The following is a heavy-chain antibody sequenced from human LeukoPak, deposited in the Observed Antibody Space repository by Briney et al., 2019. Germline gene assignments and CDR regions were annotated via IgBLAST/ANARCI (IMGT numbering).Heavy chain of an antibody. CDR1: GFTFNRNA. CDR3: VRRGDASSGWGDHDF. D-gene: IGHD6-19*01. Sequence: GGSLRLSCAASGFTFNRNAISCVRQAPGKGLEWLSTIGGSGDKTFYADSVKGRFTISRDNSKNMVHLQMNSLTGEDTALYYCVRRGDASSGWGDHDFWGQGALVTVSS. J-gene: IGHJ4*02. V-gene: IGHV3-23*01. CDR2: IGGSGDKT.